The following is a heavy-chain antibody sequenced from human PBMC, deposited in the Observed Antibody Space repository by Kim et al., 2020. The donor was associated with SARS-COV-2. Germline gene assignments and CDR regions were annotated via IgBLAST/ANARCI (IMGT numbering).Heavy chain of an antibody. J-gene: IGHJ6*02. V-gene: IGHV4-34*01. CDR1: GGSFSGYY. Sequence: SETLSLTCAVYGGSFSGYYWSWIRRPPGKGLEWIGEINHRGSTNYNPSLKSRVTISVDTSKNQFSLKLSSVTAADTAVYYCARGLRFLEWLVIDYYYGMDVWGQGTTVTVSS. CDR3: ARGLRFLEWLVIDYYYGMDV. CDR2: INHRGST. D-gene: IGHD3-3*01.